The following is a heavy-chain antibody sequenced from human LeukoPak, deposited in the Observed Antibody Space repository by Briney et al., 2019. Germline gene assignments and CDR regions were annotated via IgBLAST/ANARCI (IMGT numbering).Heavy chain of an antibody. J-gene: IGHJ4*02. Sequence: PGGPLRLSCAASGFTFSGNWMHWVRQAPGKGLEWISRIDNDGSSTVYADFAEGRFTISRENAENTLYLQMSSLRVEDTAVYYCVRGWFGPDYWGQGTLVTVSS. CDR2: IDNDGSST. CDR1: GFTFSGNW. CDR3: VRGWFGPDY. V-gene: IGHV3-74*01. D-gene: IGHD2-15*01.